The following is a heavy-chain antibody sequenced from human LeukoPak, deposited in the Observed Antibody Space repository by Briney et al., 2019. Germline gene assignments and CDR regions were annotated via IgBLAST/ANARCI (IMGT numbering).Heavy chain of an antibody. J-gene: IGHJ6*04. Sequence: SVKVSCKASGGTSSSYAISWVRQAPGQGLEWMGRIIPIFGTANYAQKFQGRVTITTDESTSTAYMELSSLRSEDTAVYYCARDRSSTVGSMDVWGKGTTVTVSS. CDR1: GGTSSSYA. CDR3: ARDRSSTVGSMDV. CDR2: IIPIFGTA. V-gene: IGHV1-69*05. D-gene: IGHD2-2*01.